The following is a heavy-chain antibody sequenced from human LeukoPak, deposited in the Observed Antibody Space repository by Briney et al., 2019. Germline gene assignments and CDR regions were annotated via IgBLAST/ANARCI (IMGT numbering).Heavy chain of an antibody. V-gene: IGHV3-9*01. CDR3: AKEADGYNHFDY. CDR2: ISWNSGSI. D-gene: IGHD5-24*01. CDR1: GFTFDDYA. Sequence: GRSLRLSCAASGFTFDDYAMRWVRQAPGKGLEWVSGISWNSGSIGYADSVKGRFTISRDNAKNSLYLQMNSLRAEDTALYYCAKEADGYNHFDYWGQGTLVTVSS. J-gene: IGHJ4*02.